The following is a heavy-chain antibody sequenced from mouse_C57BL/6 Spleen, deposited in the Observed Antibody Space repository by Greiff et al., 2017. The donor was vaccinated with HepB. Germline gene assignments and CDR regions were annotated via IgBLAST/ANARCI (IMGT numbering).Heavy chain of an antibody. Sequence: EVKLVESGGGLVKPGGSLKLSCAASGFTFSSYAMSWVRQTPEKRLEWVATISDGGSYTYYPDNVKGRFTISRDNAKNNLYLQMSHLKSEDTAMYYCARDRVYDYGVDYWGQGTTLTVSS. J-gene: IGHJ2*01. D-gene: IGHD2-4*01. CDR1: GFTFSSYA. V-gene: IGHV5-4*01. CDR2: ISDGGSYT. CDR3: ARDRVYDYGVDY.